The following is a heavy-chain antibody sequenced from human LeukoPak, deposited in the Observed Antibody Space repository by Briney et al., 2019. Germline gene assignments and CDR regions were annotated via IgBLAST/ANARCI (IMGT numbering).Heavy chain of an antibody. V-gene: IGHV3-30*04. CDR2: TSYNGNNK. Sequence: GRSLRLSCVATGVTFSSYAMHWVRQAPGKGLEWVAGTSYNGNNKFYADSVKGRFSISRDNSKNTLYLQMDSLRAEDTAVYYCAKGDNYYDSSGYYHVRALFDYWGQGALVTVSS. D-gene: IGHD3-22*01. J-gene: IGHJ4*02. CDR1: GVTFSSYA. CDR3: AKGDNYYDSSGYYHVRALFDY.